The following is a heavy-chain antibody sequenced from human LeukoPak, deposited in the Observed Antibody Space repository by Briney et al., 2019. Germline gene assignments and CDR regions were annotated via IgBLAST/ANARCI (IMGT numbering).Heavy chain of an antibody. CDR2: IYPGDSDT. Sequence: EDLNLHCNGSGYSYPSYWIGWVRQMPGQGLEWMGIIYPGDSDTRYSPSFQGQVTISADKSISTAYLQWSSLKAADTAMYYCARQRGAASDLDYWGQGSLVTVSS. D-gene: IGHD6-13*01. J-gene: IGHJ4*02. CDR1: GYSYPSYW. V-gene: IGHV5-51*01. CDR3: ARQRGAASDLDY.